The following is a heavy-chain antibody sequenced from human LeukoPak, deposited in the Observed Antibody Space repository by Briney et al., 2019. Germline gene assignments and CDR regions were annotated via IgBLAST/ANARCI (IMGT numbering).Heavy chain of an antibody. CDR3: ARGSRHYGEVDY. Sequence: GGSLRLSCAASGFTVSSNYMSWVRQAPGKGLEWVSVIYSGGSTYYADSVKGRFTISRGNSKNTLYLQMNSLRAEDTAVYYCARGSRHYGEVDYWGQGTLVTVSS. CDR2: IYSGGST. CDR1: GFTVSSNY. V-gene: IGHV3-66*02. J-gene: IGHJ4*02. D-gene: IGHD4-17*01.